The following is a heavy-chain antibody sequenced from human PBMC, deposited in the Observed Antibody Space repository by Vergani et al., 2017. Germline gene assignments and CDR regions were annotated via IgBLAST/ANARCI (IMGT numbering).Heavy chain of an antibody. Sequence: QVQLQESCPGLVKPSETLSLTCTVFCGSISSYYWSWIRQPPGKGLEWIGYIYYSGSTYYNPSLKSRITISVDTSKNQFSLKLSSVTAADTAVYYCASHSDECDFDYWGQGTLVTVSS. V-gene: IGHV4-59*12. D-gene: IGHD2-21*01. CDR1: CGSISSYY. J-gene: IGHJ4*02. CDR2: IYYSGST. CDR3: ASHSDECDFDY.